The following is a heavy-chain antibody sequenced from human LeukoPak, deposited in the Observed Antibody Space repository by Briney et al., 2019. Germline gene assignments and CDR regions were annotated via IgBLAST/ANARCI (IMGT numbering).Heavy chain of an antibody. D-gene: IGHD3-10*01. CDR1: GFTFSSYW. V-gene: IGHV3-7*01. CDR3: ARDMRRVAGSSGYYYYYYMDV. Sequence: LGGSLRLSCAASGFTFSSYWMSWVRQAPGKGLEWVGYMKQDGSEKYYVDSVKGRFTISRDNAKNSLYLQMNSLRAEDTAVYYCARDMRRVAGSSGYYYYYYMDVWGKGTTVTVSS. CDR2: MKQDGSEK. J-gene: IGHJ6*03.